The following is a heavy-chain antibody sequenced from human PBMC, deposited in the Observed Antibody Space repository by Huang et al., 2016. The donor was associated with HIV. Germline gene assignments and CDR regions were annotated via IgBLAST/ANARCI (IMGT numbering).Heavy chain of an antibody. D-gene: IGHD3-3*01. J-gene: IGHJ6*03. CDR2: IDYRGST. CDR3: AAYDFCSGPMDV. V-gene: IGHV4-39*01. CDR1: GGPISRSSYY. Sequence: QLQLQESGPGLVKPSETLSLTCTVSGGPISRSSYYWGWIRQPPGKGLEWIGSIDYRGSTDYNPSFKSRATTSVDTSKNQFSLRLTSVTAADTAVYYCAAYDFCSGPMDVWGKGTTVIVSS.